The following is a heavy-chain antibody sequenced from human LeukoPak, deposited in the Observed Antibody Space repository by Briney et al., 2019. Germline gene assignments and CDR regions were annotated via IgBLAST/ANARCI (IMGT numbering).Heavy chain of an antibody. V-gene: IGHV4-34*01. CDR3: ARMTTGHDF. CDR2: VNHSGYT. D-gene: IGHD4-17*01. Sequence: SETLSLTCAVSGTSFSSYYWSWIRQPPGKGLEWIGEVNHSGYTNDNPSLKSRVTISVDTSKNQFSLRLRSVTAADTAVYFCARMTTGHDFWGKGTLVTVSS. J-gene: IGHJ4*02. CDR1: GTSFSSYY.